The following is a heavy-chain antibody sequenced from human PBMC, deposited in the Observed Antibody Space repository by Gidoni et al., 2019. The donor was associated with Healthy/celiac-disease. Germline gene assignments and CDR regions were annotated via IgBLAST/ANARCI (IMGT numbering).Heavy chain of an antibody. CDR3: ARDQDDIVVVPAAMESDY. D-gene: IGHD2-2*01. CDR1: GYTFTGYY. CDR2: INPNSGGT. J-gene: IGHJ4*02. Sequence: QVQLVQSGAEVKKPGASVKVSCKASGYTFTGYYMHWVRQAPGQGLEWMGRINPNSGGTNYAQKCQGRVTMTRDTSISTAYMELSRLRSDDTAVYYCARDQDDIVVVPAAMESDYWGQGTLVTVSS. V-gene: IGHV1-2*06.